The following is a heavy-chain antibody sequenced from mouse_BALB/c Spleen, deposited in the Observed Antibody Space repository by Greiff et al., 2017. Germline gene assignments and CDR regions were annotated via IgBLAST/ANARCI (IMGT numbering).Heavy chain of an antibody. D-gene: IGHD1-1*01. V-gene: IGHV1-7*01. CDR2: INPSTGYT. J-gene: IGHJ2*01. Sequence: QVQLKESGAELAKPGASVKMSCKASGYTFTSYWMHWVKQRPGQGLEWIGYINPSTGYTEYNQKFKDKATLTADKSSSTAYMQLSSLTSEDSAVYYCARYGHYYGSRVDYWGQGTTLTVAS. CDR1: GYTFTSYW. CDR3: ARYGHYYGSRVDY.